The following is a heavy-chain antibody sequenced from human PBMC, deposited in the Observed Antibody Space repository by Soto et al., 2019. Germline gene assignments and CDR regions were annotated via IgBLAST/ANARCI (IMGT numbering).Heavy chain of an antibody. D-gene: IGHD6-19*01. CDR2: ITGSGAGT. CDR1: GFTFSSYE. Sequence: EVQLVESGGGLVQPGGSLRLSCAASGFTFSSYEMNWVRQAPGKGLEWVSSITGSGAGTYYADSVKGRFTISRDNSKNTLYLQMNSLRAEDTAVYYCAKYTSGWDFDYWGQGTLVTVSS. V-gene: IGHV3-23*04. J-gene: IGHJ4*02. CDR3: AKYTSGWDFDY.